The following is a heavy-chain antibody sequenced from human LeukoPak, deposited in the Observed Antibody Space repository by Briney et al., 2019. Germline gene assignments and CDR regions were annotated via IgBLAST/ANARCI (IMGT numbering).Heavy chain of an antibody. D-gene: IGHD3-10*01. Sequence: SETLSLTCTVSGGSISSYYWSWIRQPPGKGLEWIGYIYYSGSTNYNPSLKSRVTISVDTSKNQFSLKLSSVTAADTAVYYCARHLDGSGSPVFDYWGQGTLVTVSS. CDR2: IYYSGST. CDR1: GGSISSYY. V-gene: IGHV4-59*08. CDR3: ARHLDGSGSPVFDY. J-gene: IGHJ4*02.